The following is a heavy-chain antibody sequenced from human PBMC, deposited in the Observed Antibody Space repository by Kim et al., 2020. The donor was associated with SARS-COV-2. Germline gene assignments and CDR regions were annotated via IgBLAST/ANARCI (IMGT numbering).Heavy chain of an antibody. D-gene: IGHD1-26*01. CDR3: AKEVGATTASPPDY. Sequence: ADSVKGPFTISRDNSKNSLYLQMNSLRTEDTALYYCAKEVGATTASPPDYWGQGTLVTVSS. V-gene: IGHV3-43*01. J-gene: IGHJ4*02.